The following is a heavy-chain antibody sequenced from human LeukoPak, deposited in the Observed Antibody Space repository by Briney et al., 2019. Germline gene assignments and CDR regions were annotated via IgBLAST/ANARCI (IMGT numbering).Heavy chain of an antibody. J-gene: IGHJ4*02. CDR2: ISSSSSYI. D-gene: IGHD2-2*01. Sequence: GGSLRLSCAASGFTFSSYSMNWVRQAPGKGLEWVSSISSSSSYIYYADSVKGRFTISRDNSKNTLYLQMNSLRAEDTAVYYCARDFLPNIVVVPAAIDYWGQGTLVTVSS. CDR3: ARDFLPNIVVVPAAIDY. V-gene: IGHV3-21*01. CDR1: GFTFSSYS.